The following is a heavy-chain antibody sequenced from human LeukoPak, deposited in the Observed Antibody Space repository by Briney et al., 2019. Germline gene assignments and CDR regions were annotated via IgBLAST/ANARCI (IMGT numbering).Heavy chain of an antibody. D-gene: IGHD6-13*01. Sequence: SETLSLTCTVSGGSISSYYWSWIRQPPGKGLEWIGYIYHSGSTYYNPSLKSRVTISVDRSKNQFSLKLSSVTAADTAVYYCARDLRSRGRIAAAGTDYWGQGTLVTVSS. V-gene: IGHV4-59*12. CDR1: GGSISSYY. CDR3: ARDLRSRGRIAAAGTDY. CDR2: IYHSGST. J-gene: IGHJ4*02.